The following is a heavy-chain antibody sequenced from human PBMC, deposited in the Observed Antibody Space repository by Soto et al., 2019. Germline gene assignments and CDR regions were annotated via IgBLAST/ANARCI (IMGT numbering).Heavy chain of an antibody. D-gene: IGHD4-17*01. Sequence: EVQLVESGGGLVQPGGSLRLSCVASGFTVSTNYVSWVRQAPGKGLEWVSIIYDGGSTYYADSGKGRFTISRDNSKHTLYLQMKRMRAEDKAVYYCARGDGDYGRRLDPWGQGTLVTVSS. CDR1: GFTVSTNY. CDR3: ARGDGDYGRRLDP. V-gene: IGHV3-66*01. CDR2: IYDGGST. J-gene: IGHJ5*02.